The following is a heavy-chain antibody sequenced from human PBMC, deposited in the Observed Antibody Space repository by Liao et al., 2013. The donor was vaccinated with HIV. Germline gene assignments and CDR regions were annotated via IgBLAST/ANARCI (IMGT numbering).Heavy chain of an antibody. Sequence: QVQLQESGPGLVKPSQTLSLTCTVSGGSISSGSYYWSWIRQPAGKGLEWIGRIYTSGSTNYNPSLKSRVTISVDTSKNQFSLKLSSVTAADTAVYYCARDALRHDGVVLDYWGQGTLVTVSS. CDR1: GGSISSGSYY. CDR2: IYTSGST. J-gene: IGHJ4*02. CDR3: ARDALRHDGVVLDY. D-gene: IGHD3-3*01. V-gene: IGHV4-61*02.